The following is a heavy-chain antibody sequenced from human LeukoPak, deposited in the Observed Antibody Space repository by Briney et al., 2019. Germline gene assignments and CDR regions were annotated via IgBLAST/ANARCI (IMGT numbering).Heavy chain of an antibody. D-gene: IGHD4-17*01. CDR3: ARDHDYGDYDPLSKYAFDI. Sequence: VASVKVSCKASGGTFSSYAISWVRQAPGQGLEWMGGIIPIFGTANYAQKFQGRVTITADKSTSTAYMELSSLRSEDTAVYYCARDHDYGDYDPLSKYAFDIWGQGTMVTVSS. J-gene: IGHJ3*02. CDR2: IIPIFGTA. CDR1: GGTFSSYA. V-gene: IGHV1-69*06.